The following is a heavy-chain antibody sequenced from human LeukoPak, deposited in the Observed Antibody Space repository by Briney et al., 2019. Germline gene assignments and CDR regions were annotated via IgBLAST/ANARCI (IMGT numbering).Heavy chain of an antibody. J-gene: IGHJ4*02. CDR1: GYSFTSYW. V-gene: IGHV5-10-1*01. D-gene: IGHD3-3*02. Sequence: GESLKISCKGSGYSFTSYWISWVRQMPGKGQEWMGRIDPSDSYTNYSPSFQGHVTISADKSISTAYLQWSSLKASDTAMYYCALAFKEAAYYFDYWGQGTLVTVSS. CDR3: ALAFKEAAYYFDY. CDR2: IDPSDSYT.